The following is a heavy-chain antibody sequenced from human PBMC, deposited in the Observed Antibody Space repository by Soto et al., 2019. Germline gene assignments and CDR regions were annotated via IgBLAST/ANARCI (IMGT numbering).Heavy chain of an antibody. D-gene: IGHD1-1*01. CDR1: GGSISSYY. CDR2: IYTSGST. J-gene: IGHJ5*02. CDR3: ARETWNTHGRHYRLEP. Sequence: SETLSLTCTVSGGSISSYYWSWIRQPAGKGLEWIGRIYTSGSTNYNPSLESRVTMAMDLSGNQFSLKLRSVTAADSALYFCARETWNTHGRHYRLEPWGLGTLVTVSS. V-gene: IGHV4-4*07.